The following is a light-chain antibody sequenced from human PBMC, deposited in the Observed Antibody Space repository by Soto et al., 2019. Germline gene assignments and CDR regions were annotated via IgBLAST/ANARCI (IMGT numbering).Light chain of an antibody. Sequence: QSVLTQSSSASASLGSSVKLTCTLSSGHSSYIIAWHQQQPGKAPRYLMKLEGSGSYNKGSGVPDRFSGSSSGADRYLTISNLQFEDEADYYCETWDSTILVVGGGTKVTVL. CDR1: SGHSSYI. J-gene: IGLJ2*01. V-gene: IGLV4-60*02. CDR3: ETWDSTILV. CDR2: LEGSGSY.